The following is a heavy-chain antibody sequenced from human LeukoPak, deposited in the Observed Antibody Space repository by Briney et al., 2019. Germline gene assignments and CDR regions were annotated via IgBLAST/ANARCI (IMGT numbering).Heavy chain of an antibody. V-gene: IGHV1-8*01. CDR3: ARDQDYDSSGPSWFDP. Sequence: GASVKVSCKASGYTFTSYDINWVRQATGQGLEWMGWMNPNSGNTGYAQKFQGRVTMTRNTSISTAYMELSSLRSEDTAVYYCARDQDYDSSGPSWFDPWGQGTLVTVSS. J-gene: IGHJ5*02. CDR2: MNPNSGNT. CDR1: GYTFTSYD. D-gene: IGHD3-22*01.